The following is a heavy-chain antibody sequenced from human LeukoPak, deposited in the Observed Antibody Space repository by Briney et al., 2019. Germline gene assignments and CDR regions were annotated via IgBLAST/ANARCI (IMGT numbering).Heavy chain of an antibody. CDR1: GFTFSSYS. J-gene: IGHJ4*02. Sequence: GGSLRLSCAASGFTFSSYSMNWARQAPGKGLEWVSSISSSSSYIYYADSVKGRFTISRDNAKNSLYLQMNSLRAEDTAVYYCARDRATMVRGVSLFDYWGQGTLVTVSS. D-gene: IGHD3-10*01. CDR3: ARDRATMVRGVSLFDY. V-gene: IGHV3-21*01. CDR2: ISSSSSYI.